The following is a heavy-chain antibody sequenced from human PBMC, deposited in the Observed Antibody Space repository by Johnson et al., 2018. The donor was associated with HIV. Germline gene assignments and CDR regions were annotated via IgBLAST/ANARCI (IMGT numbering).Heavy chain of an antibody. D-gene: IGHD6-6*01. CDR1: AFTFSSND. V-gene: IGHV3-23*04. J-gene: IGHJ3*02. Sequence: VQLVESGGGLVQPGGSLRLSCGASAFTFSSNDMKWVRQAPGKGLELVSPISGSDHSTYYADSVRGRFTISRDNSKNTLYLQMNSLRAEDTAVYYCARGGGYSIAAPSDAFDIWGQGTMVTVSS. CDR3: ARGGGYSIAAPSDAFDI. CDR2: ISGSDHST.